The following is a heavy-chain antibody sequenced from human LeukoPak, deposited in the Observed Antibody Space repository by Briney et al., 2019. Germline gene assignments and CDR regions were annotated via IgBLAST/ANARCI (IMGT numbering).Heavy chain of an antibody. CDR2: ISYDGSNK. CDR1: GFTFSSYA. J-gene: IGHJ4*02. V-gene: IGHV3-30-3*01. CDR3: ARAALSAAGAFDY. D-gene: IGHD6-13*01. Sequence: SGGSLRLSCAASGFTFSSYAMHWVRQAPGKGLEWVAVISYDGSNKYYADSVKGRFTISRDNSKNTLYLQMNSLRAEDTAVYYCARAALSAAGAFDYWGQGTLVTVSS.